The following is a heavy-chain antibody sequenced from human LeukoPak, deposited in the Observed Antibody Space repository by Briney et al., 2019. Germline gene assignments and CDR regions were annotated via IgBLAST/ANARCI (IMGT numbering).Heavy chain of an antibody. D-gene: IGHD4-17*01. CDR3: ARDHSVTYHTAGY. Sequence: GGSLRLSCAASGFSFSPYMMNWIRPAPGKGLEWVASISGNGHYIYYIDSVKGRFTISRDNAKNSLFLEMNTLRDEDTAVYYCARDHSVTYHTAGYWGQGVLVAVSS. J-gene: IGHJ4*02. V-gene: IGHV3-21*06. CDR1: GFSFSPYM. CDR2: ISGNGHYI.